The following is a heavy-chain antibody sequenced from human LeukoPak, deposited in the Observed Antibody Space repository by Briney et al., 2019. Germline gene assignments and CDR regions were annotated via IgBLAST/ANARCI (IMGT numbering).Heavy chain of an antibody. J-gene: IGHJ6*02. D-gene: IGHD6-25*01. V-gene: IGHV3-21*01. CDR1: GFTFSSYS. CDR3: ARIVAAAPYGMDV. CDR2: ISSRSNYI. Sequence: PGGSLRLSCVASGFTFSSYSMNWARQAPGKGLEWVSAISSRSNYIYYADSVKGRFTISRDNAKNSLYVQMNSLRAEDTAVYYCARIVAAAPYGMDVWGQGTTVTVSS.